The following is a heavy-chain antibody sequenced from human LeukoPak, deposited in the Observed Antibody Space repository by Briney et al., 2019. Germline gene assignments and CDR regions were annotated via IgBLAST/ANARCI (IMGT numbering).Heavy chain of an antibody. CDR3: ARVPYDILTGSDSYYGMDV. D-gene: IGHD3-9*01. Sequence: PGGSLRLSCTASGFTFSTFHMHWVRQAPGKGLEWVSYINYHSQPTYYADSVKGRFTISRDNAKNSLYLQMNSLRAEDTAVYYCARVPYDILTGSDSYYGMDVWGQGTTVTVSS. CDR2: INYHSQPT. J-gene: IGHJ6*02. V-gene: IGHV3-48*01. CDR1: GFTFSTFH.